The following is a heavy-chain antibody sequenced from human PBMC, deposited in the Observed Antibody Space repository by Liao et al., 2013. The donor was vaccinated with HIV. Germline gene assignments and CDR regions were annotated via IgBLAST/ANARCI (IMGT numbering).Heavy chain of an antibody. J-gene: IGHJ3*02. V-gene: IGHV4-34*02. D-gene: IGHD1-26*01. Sequence: QVQLQQWGAGLVNLSETLSLTCAVYGGSLRNFYWSWLRQPPGKQPEWIGEINYGGNTNYNPSLKSRVTISIDQSKNQISLKLTSVTVADTSIYFCAREIPQGDDAFDIWGQGTLVSVSS. CDR2: INYGGNT. CDR1: GGSLRNFY. CDR3: AREIPQGDDAFDI.